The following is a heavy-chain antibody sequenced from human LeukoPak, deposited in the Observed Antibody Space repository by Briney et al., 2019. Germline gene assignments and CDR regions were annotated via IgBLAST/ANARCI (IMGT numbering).Heavy chain of an antibody. CDR3: ATTYYYDSSGYYDY. CDR1: GGSISSSSYY. CDR2: IYYSGST. D-gene: IGHD3-22*01. Sequence: SETLSLTCTVSGGSISSSSYYWGWLRQPPGQGLVWIGSIYYSGSTYYNPSLKSRVTISVDTSKNQFSLKLSSVTAADTAVYYCATTYYYDSSGYYDYWGQGTLVTVSS. V-gene: IGHV4-39*01. J-gene: IGHJ4*02.